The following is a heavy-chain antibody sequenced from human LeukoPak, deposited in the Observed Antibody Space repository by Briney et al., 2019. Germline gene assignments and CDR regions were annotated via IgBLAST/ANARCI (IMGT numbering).Heavy chain of an antibody. V-gene: IGHV3-30*02. CDR2: IRYDGSNK. CDR3: AKDKGGVITIFGVVVTYMDV. J-gene: IGHJ6*03. Sequence: GGSLRLSCAASGFTFSSYGMHWVRQAPGKGLEWVAFIRYDGSNKYYADSVKGRFTISRDNSKNTLYLQMNSLRAEDTAVYYCAKDKGGVITIFGVVVTYMDVWGKGTTVTVSS. D-gene: IGHD3-3*01. CDR1: GFTFSSYG.